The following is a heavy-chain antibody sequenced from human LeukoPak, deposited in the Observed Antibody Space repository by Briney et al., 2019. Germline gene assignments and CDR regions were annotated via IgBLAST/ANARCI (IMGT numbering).Heavy chain of an antibody. CDR3: ARDPYSGNYGAYYYYYMDV. D-gene: IGHD1-26*01. CDR1: GFTFTSYN. CDR2: ITSSSSYI. J-gene: IGHJ6*03. Sequence: GVLRLSCAASGFTFTSYNMNWVRQAPGKGLEWVSSITSSSSYIYYADSVKGRFTISRDNVKNSLYLQMDSLRVEDTAVYYCARDPYSGNYGAYYYYYMDVWGKGTTVTISS. V-gene: IGHV3-21*06.